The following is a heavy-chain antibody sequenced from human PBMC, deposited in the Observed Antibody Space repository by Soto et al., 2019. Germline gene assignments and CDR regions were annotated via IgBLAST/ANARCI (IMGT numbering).Heavy chain of an antibody. J-gene: IGHJ6*02. Sequence: ASVKVYCKASGYAFTGYYMHWVRQAPGQGLEWMGWINPNSGGTNYAQKFQGRVTMTRDTSISTAYMELSRLRSDDTAVYYCARDREGADKIFGVVNYYYGMDVWGQGTMVTVSS. CDR2: INPNSGGT. V-gene: IGHV1-2*02. D-gene: IGHD3-3*01. CDR3: ARDREGADKIFGVVNYYYGMDV. CDR1: GYAFTGYY.